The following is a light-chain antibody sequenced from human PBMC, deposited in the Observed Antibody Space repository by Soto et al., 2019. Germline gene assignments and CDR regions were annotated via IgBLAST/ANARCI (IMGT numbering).Light chain of an antibody. CDR1: SSDVGTYNY. J-gene: IGLJ2*01. CDR2: DVS. CDR3: QAWDSSTVV. V-gene: IGLV2-14*01. Sequence: QSALTQPASVSGSPGQSITISCTGTSSDVGTYNYVSWYQQHPGKAPKLIIYDVSTRPSGLSNRFSGSKSGNTASLTISGTQAMDEADYYCQAWDSSTVVFGGGTKLTVL.